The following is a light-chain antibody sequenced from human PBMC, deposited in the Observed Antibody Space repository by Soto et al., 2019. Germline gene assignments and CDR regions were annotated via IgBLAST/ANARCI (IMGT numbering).Light chain of an antibody. CDR2: DVS. CDR1: SSDVGGYNY. CDR3: SSYTSSSTHAV. Sequence: QSALTQPASVSGSPGQSITISCTGTSSDVGGYNYVSWYQQHPGKAPKLMIYDVSNRPSGVSNRFSGSKSGNTASLTISGLQAEDEADYYCSSYTSSSTHAVLGGGTKLTVL. V-gene: IGLV2-14*01. J-gene: IGLJ7*01.